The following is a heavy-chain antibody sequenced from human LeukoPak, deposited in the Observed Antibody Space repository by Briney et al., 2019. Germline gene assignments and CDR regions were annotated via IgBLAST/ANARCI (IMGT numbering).Heavy chain of an antibody. CDR3: AKDDDWGRFNH. CDR2: IIPIFGTA. V-gene: IGHV1-69*13. D-gene: IGHD3-16*01. CDR1: GGTFSSYA. J-gene: IGHJ1*01. Sequence: ASVKVSCKASGGTFSSYAISWVRQAPGQGLEWMGGIIPIFGTANYAQKFQGRVTITADGSTSTAYMELSSLRAEDTAMYYCAKDDDWGRFNHWGQGTLVTVSS.